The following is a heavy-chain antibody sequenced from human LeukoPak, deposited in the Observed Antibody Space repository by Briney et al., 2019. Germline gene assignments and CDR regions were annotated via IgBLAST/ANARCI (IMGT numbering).Heavy chain of an antibody. CDR1: GFIFSGYV. Sequence: PGGSLRLSCAASGFIFSGYVMSWVRQAPGKGLEWVSGISNGGGSTYYADSVKGRFTISRDNSKNTLFLQMNSLRAEDTAVYYCAKKWGVGTTTLDYFDYWGQGTLVTVSS. CDR3: AKKWGVGTTTLDYFDY. D-gene: IGHD1-26*01. J-gene: IGHJ4*02. V-gene: IGHV3-23*01. CDR2: ISNGGGST.